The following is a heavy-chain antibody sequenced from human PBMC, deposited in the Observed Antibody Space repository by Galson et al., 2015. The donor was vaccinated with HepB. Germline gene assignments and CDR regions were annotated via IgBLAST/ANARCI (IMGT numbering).Heavy chain of an antibody. V-gene: IGHV3-23*01. CDR1: GFSFSSYA. Sequence: SLRLSCAASGFSFSSYAMSWVRQAPGQGLEWVSSISGNGGRTHYADSAKGRFTISRDNSKNTLSLQMNSLRAEDTAIYYCTKVAYTSGWGPFDYWGQGTLVTVSS. CDR3: TKVAYTSGWGPFDY. CDR2: ISGNGGRT. D-gene: IGHD6-19*01. J-gene: IGHJ4*02.